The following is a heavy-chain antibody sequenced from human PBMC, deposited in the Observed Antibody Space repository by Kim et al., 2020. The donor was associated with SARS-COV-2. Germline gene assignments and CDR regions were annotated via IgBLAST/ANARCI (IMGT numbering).Heavy chain of an antibody. D-gene: IGHD6-19*01. V-gene: IGHV3-33*05. CDR2: ISYDGSNK. J-gene: IGHJ4*02. CDR1: GFTFSSYG. CDR3: ARGGGSGWYFDY. Sequence: GGSLRLSCAASGFTFSSYGMHWVRQAPGKGLEWVAVISYDGSNKYYADSVKGRFTISRDNSKNTLYLQMNSLRAEDTAVYYCARGGGSGWYFDYWGQGTL.